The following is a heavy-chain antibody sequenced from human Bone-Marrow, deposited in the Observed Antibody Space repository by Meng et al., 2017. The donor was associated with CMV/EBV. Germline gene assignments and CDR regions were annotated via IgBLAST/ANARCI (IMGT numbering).Heavy chain of an antibody. CDR3: AKDYSSYDYYYGMDV. CDR1: GFTFSSYA. CDR2: ISGSGGST. J-gene: IGHJ6*02. D-gene: IGHD4-11*01. Sequence: ETLSLTCAASGFTFSSYAMSWVRQAPGKGLEWVSAISGSGGSTYYADSVKGRFTISRDNSKNTLYLQMNSLRAEDTAVYYCAKDYSSYDYYYGMDVWGQGTTVTVSS. V-gene: IGHV3-23*01.